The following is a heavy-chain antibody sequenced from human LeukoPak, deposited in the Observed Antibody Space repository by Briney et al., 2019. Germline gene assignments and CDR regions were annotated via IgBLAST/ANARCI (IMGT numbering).Heavy chain of an antibody. D-gene: IGHD2-2*01. J-gene: IGHJ2*01. CDR2: IYYSGST. CDR1: GGSISSYY. V-gene: IGHV4-59*01. CDR3: ARDAIAEGYCSSTSCFRGHWYFDL. Sequence: PSETLSLTCTVSGGSISSYYWSWIRQPPGKGLEWIGYIYYSGSTNYNPSLKSRVTISVDTSKNQFSLKLSSVTAADTAVYYRARDAIAEGYCSSTSCFRGHWYFDLWGRGTLVTVSS.